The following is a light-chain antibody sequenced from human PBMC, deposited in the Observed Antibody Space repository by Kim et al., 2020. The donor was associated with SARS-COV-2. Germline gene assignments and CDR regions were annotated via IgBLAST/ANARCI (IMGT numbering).Light chain of an antibody. CDR2: YNH. J-gene: IGLJ1*01. CDR1: SSNIGTDT. V-gene: IGLV1-44*01. CDR3: AAWDDSLSGRV. Sequence: QSVLTQAPSASGTPGQKITISCSGSSSNIGTDTVTWFQHLPGTAPKLLIYYNHQRPSGVPDRFSGSKSGTSASLTISGLQSEDEADYYCAAWDDSLSGRVFGTGTKVTVL.